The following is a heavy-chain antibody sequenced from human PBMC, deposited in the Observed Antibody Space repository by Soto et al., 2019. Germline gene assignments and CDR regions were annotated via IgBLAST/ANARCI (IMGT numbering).Heavy chain of an antibody. CDR1: GFIFSNFA. J-gene: IGHJ4*02. V-gene: IGHV3-23*01. Sequence: EVQLLESGGGLVQPGGSLRLSCAASGFIFSNFAMNWVRQAPGKGPEWGSGIGNSGTSTNYAGSLRGRFTISRDNLKNTLYLQMNNLRAEDTAIYYCARSVYGNGWPDWGQGTPVTVSS. CDR3: ARSVYGNGWPD. CDR2: IGNSGTST. D-gene: IGHD6-19*01.